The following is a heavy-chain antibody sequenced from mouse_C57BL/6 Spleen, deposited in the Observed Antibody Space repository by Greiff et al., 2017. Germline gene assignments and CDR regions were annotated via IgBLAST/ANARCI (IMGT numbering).Heavy chain of an antibody. CDR3: ARPTVVATPAMDY. CDR2: INPGSGGT. D-gene: IGHD1-1*01. Sequence: VQLQQSGAELVRPGTSVKVSCKASGYAFTNYLIEWVKQRPGQGLEWIGVINPGSGGTNYNEKFKGKATLTADKSSSTAYMQLSSLTSEDSAVYCWARPTVVATPAMDYWGQGTSVTVSS. CDR1: GYAFTNYL. J-gene: IGHJ4*01. V-gene: IGHV1-54*01.